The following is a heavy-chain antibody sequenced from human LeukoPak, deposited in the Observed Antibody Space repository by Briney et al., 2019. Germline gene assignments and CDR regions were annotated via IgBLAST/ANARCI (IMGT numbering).Heavy chain of an antibody. CDR2: INGGGVIT. Sequence: PGGSLRLSCAASGFTFSSYYMSWLRQAPGKGLELVSAINGGGVITHYADSVKGRFTISRDNSKNTLYLQMNRLRAEDTAVYYCVKDEPGSSWYRWGQGTLVTVSS. CDR1: GFTFSSYY. D-gene: IGHD6-13*01. V-gene: IGHV3-23*01. CDR3: VKDEPGSSWYR. J-gene: IGHJ4*02.